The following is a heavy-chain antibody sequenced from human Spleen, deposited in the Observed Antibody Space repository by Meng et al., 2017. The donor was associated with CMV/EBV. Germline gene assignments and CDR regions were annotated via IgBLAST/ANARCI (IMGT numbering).Heavy chain of an antibody. CDR1: GFTFDDYA. CDR3: ARTASIFGVVITPYYYHGMDV. D-gene: IGHD3-3*01. V-gene: IGHV3-9*01. J-gene: IGHJ6*02. Sequence: SLKISCAASGFTFDDYAMHWVRQAPGKGLEWVSGISWNSGILGYADSVRGRFTISRDNSKNTLYLQMTGLRAEDTAVYYCARTASIFGVVITPYYYHGMDVWGQGTTVTVSS. CDR2: ISWNSGIL.